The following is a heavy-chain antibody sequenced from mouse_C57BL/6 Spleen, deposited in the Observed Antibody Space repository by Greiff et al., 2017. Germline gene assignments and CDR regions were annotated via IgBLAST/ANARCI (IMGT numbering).Heavy chain of an antibody. CDR1: GYAFTNYL. D-gene: IGHD3-2*02. V-gene: IGHV1-54*01. Sequence: VQLQQSGAELVRPGTSVKVSCKASGYAFTNYLIEWVKQRPGQGLEWIGVINPGSGGTNYNEKFKGKATLTADKSSSTAYMQLSSLTSEDSAVYCCARSGDYYFDYWGQGTTLTVSS. CDR3: ARSGDYYFDY. CDR2: INPGSGGT. J-gene: IGHJ2*01.